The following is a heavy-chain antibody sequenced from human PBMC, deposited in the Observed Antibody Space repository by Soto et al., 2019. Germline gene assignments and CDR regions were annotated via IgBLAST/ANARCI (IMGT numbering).Heavy chain of an antibody. CDR3: ATMERLFDY. Sequence: QLQLVESGGGVVQPGRSLRLSCAASGFTFSDYGMHWVRQAPGTGLEWVAVISYDGSDKYYADSVKGRFTIPRDNSKNRLYLQMNSLRAEDTAVYYCATMERLFDYWGQGTLVTVSS. CDR1: GFTFSDYG. J-gene: IGHJ4*02. V-gene: IGHV3-30*03. D-gene: IGHD3-3*01. CDR2: ISYDGSDK.